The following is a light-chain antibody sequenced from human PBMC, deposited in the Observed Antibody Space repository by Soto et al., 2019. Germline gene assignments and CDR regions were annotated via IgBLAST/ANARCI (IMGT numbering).Light chain of an antibody. CDR3: QQRSNSPST. CDR1: QSVSSY. V-gene: IGKV3-11*01. J-gene: IGKJ4*01. Sequence: EIVLTQSPATLSLSPGDRATLSCRASQSVSSYVAWYQQKPGQAPRLLIYDASNRATGVPARFSGSGSGTDFTLTISSLQPEDFAVYYCQQRSNSPSTFGGGTKVEMK. CDR2: DAS.